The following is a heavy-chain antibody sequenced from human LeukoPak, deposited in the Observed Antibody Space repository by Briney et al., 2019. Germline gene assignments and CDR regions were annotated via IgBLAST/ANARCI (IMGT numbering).Heavy chain of an antibody. Sequence: GRSLRLSCAASGFTFSSYAMHWVRQAPGKGLEWVAVISYDGSNKYYADSVKARFTIYRNNSKNTLYLQMNSLRAEDTAVYYCATLAAAGTRNYFDYWGQGTLVTVSS. CDR3: ATLAAAGTRNYFDY. CDR2: ISYDGSNK. J-gene: IGHJ4*02. V-gene: IGHV3-30-3*01. D-gene: IGHD6-13*01. CDR1: GFTFSSYA.